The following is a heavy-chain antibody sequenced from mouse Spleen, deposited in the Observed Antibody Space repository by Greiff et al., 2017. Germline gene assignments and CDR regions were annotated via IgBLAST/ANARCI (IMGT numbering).Heavy chain of an antibody. V-gene: IGHV14-3*02. D-gene: IGHD2-1*01. Sequence: EVQRVESGAELVKPGASVKLSCTASGFNIKDTYMHWVKQRPEQGLEWIGRIDPANGNTKYDPKFQGKATITADTSSNIAYLQLSSLTSEDTAVYYCARGNYGGAMDYWGQGTSVTVSS. CDR1: GFNIKDTY. CDR2: IDPANGNT. CDR3: ARGNYGGAMDY. J-gene: IGHJ4*01.